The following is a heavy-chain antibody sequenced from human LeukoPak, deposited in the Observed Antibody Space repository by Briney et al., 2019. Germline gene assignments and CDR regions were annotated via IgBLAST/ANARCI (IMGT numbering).Heavy chain of an antibody. J-gene: IGHJ6*02. CDR2: IYYSGST. Sequence: PSETLSLTCTVSGGSISSYYWSWIRQPPGKGLEWIGYIYYSGSTNYNPSLKSRVTISVDTSKNQFSLKLSSVTAADTAVYYCARGTSGWAYYYYGMDVWGQGTTVTVSS. V-gene: IGHV4-59*01. CDR3: ARGTSGWAYYYYGMDV. CDR1: GGSISSYY. D-gene: IGHD6-19*01.